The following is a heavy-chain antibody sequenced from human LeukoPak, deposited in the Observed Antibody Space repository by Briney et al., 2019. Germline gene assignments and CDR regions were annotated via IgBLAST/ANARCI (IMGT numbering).Heavy chain of an antibody. D-gene: IGHD6-13*01. CDR2: IYYSGSS. CDR1: GGSISGYH. Sequence: SETLSLTCNVSGGSISGYHWSWIRQPPGKGLEWLGYIYYSGSSNYNSSLKSRVTMSADTSKNQFSLKLSSVTAADTAVYYCVRSAVGTADFDYWGQGTLVTVSS. J-gene: IGHJ4*02. CDR3: VRSAVGTADFDY. V-gene: IGHV4-59*01.